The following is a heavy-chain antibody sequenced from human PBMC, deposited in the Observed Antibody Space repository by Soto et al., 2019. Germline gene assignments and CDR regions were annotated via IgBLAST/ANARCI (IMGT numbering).Heavy chain of an antibody. Sequence: GGSLRLSCAASGFTFSSYAMSWVRQAPGKGLEWVSAISGSGGSTYYADSVKGRFTISRDNSKNTLYLQMNGLRAEDTAVYYCAREEVGELLPPSNWFDPWGQGTLVTVSS. V-gene: IGHV3-23*01. CDR2: ISGSGGST. CDR3: AREEVGELLPPSNWFDP. D-gene: IGHD3-10*01. CDR1: GFTFSSYA. J-gene: IGHJ5*02.